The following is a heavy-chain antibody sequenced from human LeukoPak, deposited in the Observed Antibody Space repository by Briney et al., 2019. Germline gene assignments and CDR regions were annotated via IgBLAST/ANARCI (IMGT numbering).Heavy chain of an antibody. Sequence: SETLSLTCTVSGGSISIYYWSWIRQPPGKGLEWIGYVYNSENTNYNPSLKSRATISADTSKNQFSLKLNSVTAADTAVYYCARGPYYYDSSGYFNLPYYFDYWGQGTLVTVSS. CDR1: GGSISIYY. J-gene: IGHJ4*02. CDR3: ARGPYYYDSSGYFNLPYYFDY. D-gene: IGHD3-22*01. V-gene: IGHV4-59*01. CDR2: VYNSENT.